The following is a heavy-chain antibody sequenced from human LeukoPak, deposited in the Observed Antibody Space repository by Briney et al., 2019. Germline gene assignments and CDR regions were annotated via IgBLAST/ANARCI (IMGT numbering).Heavy chain of an antibody. CDR2: IKQDGIEE. V-gene: IGHV3-7*01. J-gene: IGHJ4*02. Sequence: PGGSLRLSCAASTFTFSSYWMSWVRQAPGKGLEWVANIKQDGIEEYYVDSVKGRFTISRDNAKNSLYLQMNSLRAEDTAVYYCASVLQGRPGITAAGPDYWGRGTLVAVSS. CDR3: ASVLQGRPGITAAGPDY. D-gene: IGHD6-13*01. CDR1: TFTFSSYW.